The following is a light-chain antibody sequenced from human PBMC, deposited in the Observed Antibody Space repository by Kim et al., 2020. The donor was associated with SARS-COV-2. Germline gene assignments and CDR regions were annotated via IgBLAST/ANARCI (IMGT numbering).Light chain of an antibody. CDR1: SSNVGTNT. J-gene: IGLJ3*02. CDR3: ASWDDSLIGVV. CDR2: SDQ. V-gene: IGLV1-44*01. Sequence: GQRVTISCSGSSSNVGTNTVEWYRQLPGTAPSLLIYSDQQRPSGVPDRFSGSKSGTSASLAISGLQSEDEADYYCASWDDSLIGVVFGGGTQLTVL.